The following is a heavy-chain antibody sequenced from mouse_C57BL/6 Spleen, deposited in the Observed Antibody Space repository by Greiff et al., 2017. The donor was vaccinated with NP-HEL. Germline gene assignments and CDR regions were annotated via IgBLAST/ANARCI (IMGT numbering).Heavy chain of an antibody. CDR2: INPNNGGT. Sequence: EVQLQQSGPELVKPGASVKISCKASGYTFTDYYMNWVKQSHGQSLEWIGDINPNNGGTSYNQKFKGKATLTVDKSSSTAYMELRSLTSEDSAVYDCARRGYYGSSSLAYWGQGTLVTVSA. J-gene: IGHJ3*01. CDR3: ARRGYYGSSSLAY. D-gene: IGHD1-1*01. CDR1: GYTFTDYY. V-gene: IGHV1-26*01.